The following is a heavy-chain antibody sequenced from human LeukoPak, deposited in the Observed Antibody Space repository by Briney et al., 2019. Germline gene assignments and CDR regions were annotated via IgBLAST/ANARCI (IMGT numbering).Heavy chain of an antibody. Sequence: GGSLRLSCASSGFTFSDYYMSWIRQAPGKGLGWVSHISGSSTYTNYADSVKGRFTISRDNANNSLYLQMNSLTAEDTAVYYCARDPDGSEAYFDYWGQGTLVTVSS. CDR2: ISGSSTYT. CDR3: ARDPDGSEAYFDY. V-gene: IGHV3-11*06. J-gene: IGHJ4*02. CDR1: GFTFSDYY. D-gene: IGHD5-24*01.